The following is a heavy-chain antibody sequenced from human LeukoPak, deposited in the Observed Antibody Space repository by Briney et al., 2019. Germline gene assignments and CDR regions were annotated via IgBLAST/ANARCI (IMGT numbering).Heavy chain of an antibody. CDR2: IYYSGST. CDR3: ARQVDDYGDYYFDY. J-gene: IGHJ4*02. V-gene: IGHV4-59*08. D-gene: IGHD4-17*01. Sequence: SETLSLTCTVSGGSISSYYWSWIRQPPGKGREWIGYIYYSGSTNYNPSLKSRVTISVDTSKNQFSLKLSSVTAADTAVYICARQVDDYGDYYFDYWGQGTLVTVSS. CDR1: GGSISSYY.